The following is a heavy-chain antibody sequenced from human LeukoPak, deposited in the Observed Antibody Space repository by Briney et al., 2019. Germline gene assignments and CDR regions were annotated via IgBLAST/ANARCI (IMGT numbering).Heavy chain of an antibody. J-gene: IGHJ3*02. Sequence: PGGSLRLSCAASGFSFRTYGMHWVRQAPGKGLDWVAFIQYDGSNKYYSDSVKGRFTISRDNSKNTLYLQMNSLRAEDTAVYYCARGRGVVISAFDIWGQGTMVTVSS. CDR2: IQYDGSNK. V-gene: IGHV3-30*02. CDR3: ARGRGVVISAFDI. CDR1: GFSFRTYG. D-gene: IGHD3-22*01.